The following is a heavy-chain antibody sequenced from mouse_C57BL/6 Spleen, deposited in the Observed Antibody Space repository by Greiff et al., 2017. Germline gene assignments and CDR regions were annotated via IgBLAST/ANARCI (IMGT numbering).Heavy chain of an antibody. CDR2: IDPETGGT. V-gene: IGHV1-15*01. CDR1: GYTFTDYE. Sequence: QVQLQQSGAELVRPGASVTLSCKASGYTFTDYEMHWVKQTPVHGLEWIGAIDPETGGTAYNQKFKGKAILTADKSSSTAYMELRSLTSEDSAVYYCTRWCYGGDAWFAYWGQGTLVTVSA. J-gene: IGHJ3*01. CDR3: TRWCYGGDAWFAY. D-gene: IGHD1-2*01.